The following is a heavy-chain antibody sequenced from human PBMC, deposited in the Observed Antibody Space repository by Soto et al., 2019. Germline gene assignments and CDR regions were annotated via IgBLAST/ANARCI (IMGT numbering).Heavy chain of an antibody. CDR1: GGSISSYY. V-gene: IGHV4-59*01. D-gene: IGHD4-17*01. CDR2: IYYSGST. J-gene: IGHJ6*02. CDR3: ARDLGLSLDGDYESYYCYYYCMDV. Sequence: PSETLSLTCTVSGGSISSYYWSWIRQPPGKGLEWIGYIYYSGSTNYNPSLKSRVTISVDTSKNQFSLKLSSVTAADTAVYYCARDLGLSLDGDYESYYCYYYCMDVWGQGTTVTVSS.